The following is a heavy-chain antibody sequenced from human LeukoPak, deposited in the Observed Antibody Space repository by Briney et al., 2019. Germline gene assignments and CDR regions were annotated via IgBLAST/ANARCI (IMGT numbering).Heavy chain of an antibody. Sequence: GGSLRLSCAASGFTFSSYAMSWVRQALGKGLEWVSAISGSGGSTYYADSVKGRFTISRDNSKNTLYLQMNSLRAEDTAVYYCAKALRWYHGANDYWGQGTLVTVSS. V-gene: IGHV3-23*01. J-gene: IGHJ4*02. CDR1: GFTFSSYA. CDR2: ISGSGGST. CDR3: AKALRWYHGANDY. D-gene: IGHD4-23*01.